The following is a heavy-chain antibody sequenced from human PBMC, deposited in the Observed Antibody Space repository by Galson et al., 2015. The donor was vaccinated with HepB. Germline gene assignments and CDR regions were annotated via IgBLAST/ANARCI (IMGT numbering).Heavy chain of an antibody. V-gene: IGHV3-11*06. J-gene: IGHJ4*02. CDR1: GFTFSDYY. D-gene: IGHD6-13*01. CDR2: ISSSSTYI. CDR3: ARDSSSWSTRAMGNF. Sequence: SLRLSCAASGFTFSDYYMSWIRQAPGKGLEWVSYISSSSTYISYADSVKGRFTISRDNAKNSLYLQMNSLRAEDTAVYYCARDSSSWSTRAMGNFWGQGTLVTVSS.